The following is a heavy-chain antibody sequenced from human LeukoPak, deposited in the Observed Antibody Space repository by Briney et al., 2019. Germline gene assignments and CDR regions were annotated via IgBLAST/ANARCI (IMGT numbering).Heavy chain of an antibody. CDR3: ARSPGNGGYEYYFDY. Sequence: GGSLRLSCAASGFTFSSYAMHWVRQAPGKGLEWVAVISYDGSNKYYADSVKGRFTISRDNSKNTLYLQMNSLRAEDTAVYYCARSPGNGGYEYYFDYWGQGTLVTVSS. J-gene: IGHJ4*02. V-gene: IGHV3-30-3*01. CDR1: GFTFSSYA. CDR2: ISYDGSNK. D-gene: IGHD7-27*01.